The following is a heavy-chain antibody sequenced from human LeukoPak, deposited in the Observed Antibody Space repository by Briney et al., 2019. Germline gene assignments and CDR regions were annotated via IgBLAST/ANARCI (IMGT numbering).Heavy chain of an antibody. Sequence: GASVKVSCKASGYTFTSYGISWVRQAPGQGLEWMGWISAYNGNTNYAQKLQGRVTMTTDTSTSTAYMELRSLRSDDTAVYYCARDRPYCSGGSCYPDYWGQGTLVTVSS. D-gene: IGHD2-15*01. CDR1: GYTFTSYG. J-gene: IGHJ4*02. V-gene: IGHV1-18*01. CDR2: ISAYNGNT. CDR3: ARDRPYCSGGSCYPDY.